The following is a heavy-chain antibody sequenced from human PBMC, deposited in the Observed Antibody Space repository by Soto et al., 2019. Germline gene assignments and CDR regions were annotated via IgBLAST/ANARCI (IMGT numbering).Heavy chain of an antibody. CDR2: VSGSGGST. D-gene: IGHD3-10*01. Sequence: EVQLLESGGGLVQPGGSLRLSCAASGFTFSSYAMSWVRQAPGKGLEWISAVSGSGGSTYYADSVKGRFTISRANSKDTMYLQMNNLRAEDMAVYYCAKPPDYNWNDFWGQGTLVTVSS. CDR3: AKPPDYNWNDF. J-gene: IGHJ5*01. V-gene: IGHV3-23*01. CDR1: GFTFSSYA.